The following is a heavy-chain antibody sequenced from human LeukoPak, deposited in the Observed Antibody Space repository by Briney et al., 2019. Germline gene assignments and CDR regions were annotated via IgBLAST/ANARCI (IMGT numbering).Heavy chain of an antibody. CDR1: GYSISSGYY. V-gene: IGHV4-38-2*02. D-gene: IGHD6-13*01. CDR3: ARGAGTIDY. J-gene: IGHJ4*02. Sequence: SETLSLTCTVSGYSISSGYYWGWIRPPPGKGLEWIGSIYHSGSTYYNPSLKSRVTISVDTSKNQFSLKLSSVTAADTAVYYCARGAGTIDYWGQGTLVTVSS. CDR2: IYHSGST.